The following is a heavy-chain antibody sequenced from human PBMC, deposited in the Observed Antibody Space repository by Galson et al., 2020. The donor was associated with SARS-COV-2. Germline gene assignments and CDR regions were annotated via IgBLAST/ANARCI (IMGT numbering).Heavy chain of an antibody. CDR2: IYRGGRT. V-gene: IGHV3-53*04. J-gene: IGHJ2*01. D-gene: IGHD5-12*01. CDR1: GVTVSSNY. Sequence: TGGSLRLSCAASGVTVSSNYMRWVRQAPGKGLEWVSVIYRGGRTFYADPVKGRFTISRHNADNTLYLEMNNLRVEDTAVYYCARAYEEMSTSTWYFDLWGRGTPVTVSS. CDR3: ARAYEEMSTSTWYFDL.